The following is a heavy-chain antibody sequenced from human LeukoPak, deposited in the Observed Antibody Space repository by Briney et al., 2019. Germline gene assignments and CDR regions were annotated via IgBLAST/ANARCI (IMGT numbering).Heavy chain of an antibody. CDR3: ATPVPRRGISAAGSQIFDF. V-gene: IGHV1-2*02. CDR1: GYTFTDSC. D-gene: IGHD6-13*01. CDR2: INPNSGAT. J-gene: IGHJ4*02. Sequence: ASVKVSCKASGYTFTDSCIQWVRQAPGQGLVWMGWINPNSGATNYAHKFQGRVTMTRDTSISTAYMELARLTSDDTAVYYCATPVPRRGISAAGSQIFDFWGQGTLVTVSS.